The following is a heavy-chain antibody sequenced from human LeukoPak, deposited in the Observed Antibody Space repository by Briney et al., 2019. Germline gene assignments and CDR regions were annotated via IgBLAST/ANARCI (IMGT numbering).Heavy chain of an antibody. V-gene: IGHV4-4*07. Sequence: SETLSLTCTVSGGSISSYYWSWIRQPAGKGLEWIGRIYTSGSTNYNPSLKSRVTMSVDTSKNQFSLKLSSVTAADTAVYYCAREGTDIVVVPALYYYYYYMDVWGKGTTVTVSS. CDR3: AREGTDIVVVPALYYYYYYMDV. D-gene: IGHD2-2*01. CDR2: IYTSGST. CDR1: GGSISSYY. J-gene: IGHJ6*03.